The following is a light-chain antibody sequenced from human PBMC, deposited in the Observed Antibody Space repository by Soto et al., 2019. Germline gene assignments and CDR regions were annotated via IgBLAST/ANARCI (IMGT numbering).Light chain of an antibody. J-gene: IGKJ1*01. CDR1: QSISNT. Sequence: EIVMTQFPATLSVSPGERATLSCRASQSISNTLAWYQQRPGQAPRLLIYGASTRATGIPARFSGSGSGIEFTLTISSLQSEDFAVYYCRQYNDWPQTFGQGTKVDIK. V-gene: IGKV3-15*01. CDR3: RQYNDWPQT. CDR2: GAS.